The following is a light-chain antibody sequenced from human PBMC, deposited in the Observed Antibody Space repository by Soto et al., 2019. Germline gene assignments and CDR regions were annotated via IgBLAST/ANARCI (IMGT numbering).Light chain of an antibody. CDR1: SSDVGGYNY. Sequence: QSALTQPASVSGSPGQSITISCTGTSSDVGGYNYVSWYQQHSGKAPKLMIYEVSYRPSGVSNRFSGSKSGNTASLTISGLQAEEEADYYCSSYTSSSTYVFGTETKVTVL. CDR2: EVS. J-gene: IGLJ1*01. CDR3: SSYTSSSTYV. V-gene: IGLV2-14*01.